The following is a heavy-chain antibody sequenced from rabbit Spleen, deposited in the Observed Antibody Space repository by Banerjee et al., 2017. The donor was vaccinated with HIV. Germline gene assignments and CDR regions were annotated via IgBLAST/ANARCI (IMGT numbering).Heavy chain of an antibody. D-gene: IGHD8-1*01. Sequence: QEQLVESGGGLVRPEGSLKLSCTASGFSFSNKAVMCWVRQAPGKGLQWIACIYTDNSKTYYANWAKGRFTVSKTSSTTVTLQMTSLTVADTATYFCARDAGSSFSTYGMDLWGPGTLVTVS. V-gene: IGHV1S45*01. CDR3: ARDAGSSFSTYGMDL. CDR1: GFSFSNKAV. J-gene: IGHJ6*01. CDR2: IYTDNSKT.